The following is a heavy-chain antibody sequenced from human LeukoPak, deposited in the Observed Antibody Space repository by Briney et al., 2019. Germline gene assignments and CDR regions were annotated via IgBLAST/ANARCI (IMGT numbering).Heavy chain of an antibody. CDR2: ISYDGSNK. CDR3: AKVVGSGSWDYYGMDV. Sequence: GGSLRLSCAASGFTFSDYAMHWVRQAPGKGLEWVAVISYDGSNKYYADSVKGRFTISRDNSKNTLYLQMNSLRAEDTAVYYCAKVVGSGSWDYYGMDVWGQGTTVTVSS. D-gene: IGHD6-19*01. J-gene: IGHJ6*02. CDR1: GFTFSDYA. V-gene: IGHV3-30*04.